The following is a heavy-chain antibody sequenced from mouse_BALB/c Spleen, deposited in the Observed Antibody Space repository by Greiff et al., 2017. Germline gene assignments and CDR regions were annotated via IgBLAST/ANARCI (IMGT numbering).Heavy chain of an antibody. D-gene: IGHD2-12*01. CDR3: TRNDVWYFDV. CDR2: IRLKSNNYAT. J-gene: IGHJ1*01. CDR1: GFTFSNYW. V-gene: IGHV6-6*02. Sequence: EVMLVESGGGLVQPGGSMKLSCVASGFTFSNYWMNWVRQSPEKGLEWVAEIRLKSNNYATHYAESVKGRFTISRDDSKSSVYLQMNNLRAEDTGIYYCTRNDVWYFDVWGAGTTVTVSS.